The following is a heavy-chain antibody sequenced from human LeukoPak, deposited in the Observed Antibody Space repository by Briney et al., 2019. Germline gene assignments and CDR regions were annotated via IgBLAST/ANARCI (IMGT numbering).Heavy chain of an antibody. Sequence: PSQTLSLTCTVSGGSISSGGYYWSWIRQHPGQGLEWIGYIYYSGSTCYNPSLKSRVTISVDTSKNQFSLKLNSVTAADTAMYYCARLFHPALSGNYPFDYWGQGTLVTVSS. V-gene: IGHV4-31*03. CDR3: ARLFHPALSGNYPFDY. J-gene: IGHJ4*02. D-gene: IGHD1-26*01. CDR1: GGSISSGGYY. CDR2: IYYSGST.